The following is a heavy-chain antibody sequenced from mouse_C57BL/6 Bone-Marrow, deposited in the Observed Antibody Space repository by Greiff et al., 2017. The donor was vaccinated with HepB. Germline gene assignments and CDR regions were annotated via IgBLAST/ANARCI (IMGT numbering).Heavy chain of an antibody. CDR3: ASPRDYYGSSPYAMDY. J-gene: IGHJ4*01. CDR2: IDPNSGGT. CDR1: GYTFTSYW. D-gene: IGHD1-1*01. V-gene: IGHV1-72*01. Sequence: QVQLQQPGAELVKPGASVKLSCKASGYTFTSYWMHWVKQRPGRGLEWIGRIDPNSGGTKYNEKFKSEATLTVDKPSSTAYMQLSSLTSEDSAVYYCASPRDYYGSSPYAMDYWGQGTSVTVSS.